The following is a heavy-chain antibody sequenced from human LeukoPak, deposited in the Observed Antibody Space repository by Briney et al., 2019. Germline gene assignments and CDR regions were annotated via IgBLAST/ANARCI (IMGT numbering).Heavy chain of an antibody. CDR1: GFTFSSYP. V-gene: IGHV3-23*01. CDR3: AARPRMPPRFDY. D-gene: IGHD1-14*01. J-gene: IGHJ4*02. CDR2: ISNGGGSA. Sequence: HPGGSLRLSCAGSGFTFSSYPMSWVRQAPGKGLQWVSAISNGGGSAYYADSVKGRFTISRDNSKSTLYLQMNSLRAEDTAIYYCAARPRMPPRFDYWGQGALVTVSS.